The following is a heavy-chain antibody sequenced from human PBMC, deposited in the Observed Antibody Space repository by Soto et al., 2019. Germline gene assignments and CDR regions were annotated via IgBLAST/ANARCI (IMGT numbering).Heavy chain of an antibody. CDR2: INSDGSVS. CDR3: ARGYCVGGSCYSLAGSFYYYMDV. CDR1: GFTFSNYW. J-gene: IGHJ6*03. Sequence: EVKLVESGGGLVQPGGSLRLSCAASGFTFSNYWMYWVRQAPGQGLVWVSRINSDGSVSRYADSVKGRLTISRDNVKNTLYLRMNSLRVEDTAVYYCARGYCVGGSCYSLAGSFYYYMDVWGKGTTVTV. V-gene: IGHV3-74*01. D-gene: IGHD2-15*01.